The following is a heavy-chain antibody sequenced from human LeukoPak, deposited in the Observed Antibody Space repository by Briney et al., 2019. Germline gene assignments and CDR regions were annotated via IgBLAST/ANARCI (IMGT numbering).Heavy chain of an antibody. CDR3: ARDMDWLLFKNYYYYGMDV. Sequence: GGSLRLSCAASGFTFSSYSMNWVRQAPGKGLEWVSYISSSSSTIYYADSVKGRFTISRDNAKNSLYLQMNSLRAEDTAVYYCARDMDWLLFKNYYYYGMDVWGQGTTVTVSS. CDR1: GFTFSSYS. CDR2: ISSSSSTI. J-gene: IGHJ6*02. D-gene: IGHD3/OR15-3a*01. V-gene: IGHV3-48*01.